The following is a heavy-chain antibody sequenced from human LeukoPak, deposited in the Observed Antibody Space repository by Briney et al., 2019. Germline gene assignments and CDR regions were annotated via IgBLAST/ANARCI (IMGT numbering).Heavy chain of an antibody. CDR3: AKTLGKYSSYYFDY. CDR2: ISGSGGST. Sequence: GGSLRLSCAASGFTFSSYAMSWVRQAPRKGLEWVSAISGSGGSTYYADSVKGRFTISRDNSKNTLYLQMNSLRAEDTAVYYCAKTLGKYSSYYFDYWGQGTLVTVSS. CDR1: GFTFSSYA. J-gene: IGHJ4*02. V-gene: IGHV3-23*01. D-gene: IGHD5-18*01.